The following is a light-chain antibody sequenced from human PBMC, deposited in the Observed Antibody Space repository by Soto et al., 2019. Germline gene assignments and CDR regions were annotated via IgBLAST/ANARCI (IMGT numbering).Light chain of an antibody. CDR2: KAS. J-gene: IGKJ4*01. CDR3: QQYNSYSGLT. CDR1: QSISSW. V-gene: IGKV1-5*03. Sequence: DIQMTQSPSTLSASVGDRVTITCRASQSISSWLAWYQQKPGKAPKLLIYKASSLESGVPSRFSGSGSGTEFTLTISSLQPDDFATYYCQQYNSYSGLTFGGGTTVEIK.